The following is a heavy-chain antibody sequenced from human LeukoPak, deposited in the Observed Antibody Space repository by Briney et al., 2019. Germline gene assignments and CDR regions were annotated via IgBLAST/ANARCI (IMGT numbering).Heavy chain of an antibody. D-gene: IGHD1-7*01. CDR3: ATGVLELQRLPRNDY. CDR2: FYPEDGAT. Sequence: ASAKVSCKVSGYTLTELSMLWERRAPGKGLVWMGGFYPEDGATIYAQKFQGRVTIIEDTSTDTAYMELISLRSEDTAVYYCATGVLELQRLPRNDYWGQGTLVAVSS. CDR1: GYTLTELS. J-gene: IGHJ4*02. V-gene: IGHV1-24*01.